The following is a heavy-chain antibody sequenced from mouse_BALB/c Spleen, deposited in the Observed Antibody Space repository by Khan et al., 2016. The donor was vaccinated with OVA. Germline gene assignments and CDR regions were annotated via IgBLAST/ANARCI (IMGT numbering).Heavy chain of an antibody. CDR1: GYSITRDYA. Sequence: EVQLQESGPGLVKPSQSLSLTCTVTGYSITRDYAWNWIRQFPGNKLEWMGYISNSGSTSYNPFLKSRISTTQNTYKNQSFMPFNSVTTEDTATYYCASELGRYYAMDYWGKGTSVTVSS. CDR3: ASELGRYYAMDY. J-gene: IGHJ4*01. V-gene: IGHV3-2*02. CDR2: ISNSGST. D-gene: IGHD4-1*01.